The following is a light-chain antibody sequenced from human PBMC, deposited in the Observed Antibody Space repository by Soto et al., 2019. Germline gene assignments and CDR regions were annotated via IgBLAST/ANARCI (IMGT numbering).Light chain of an antibody. J-gene: IGLJ1*01. CDR2: NNN. Sequence: QSVLTQPPSASGTPGQRVDMSCSGSSSNIGTNTVNWYQHLPGTAPKLLIYNNNQRPSGVPDRFSGSKSGTSASLAISGLQSEDEADYYCAAWDDSLNGYVFGTGTKVTVL. CDR3: AAWDDSLNGYV. CDR1: SSNIGTNT. V-gene: IGLV1-44*01.